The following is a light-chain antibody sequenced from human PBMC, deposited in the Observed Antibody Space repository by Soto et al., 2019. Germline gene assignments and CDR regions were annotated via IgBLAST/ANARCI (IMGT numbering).Light chain of an antibody. Sequence: DILMTQSPESLAVSLGERATINCKSSQSVIHTSNNKSYLAWYQQKAGQPPELLLYWASARDSGVPDRFSGSGSGTDFTLTISSLQAEDVAVYYCQQYYSTPRTFGQGTKVDI. CDR2: WAS. CDR1: QSVIHTSNNKSY. J-gene: IGKJ2*01. V-gene: IGKV4-1*01. CDR3: QQYYSTPRT.